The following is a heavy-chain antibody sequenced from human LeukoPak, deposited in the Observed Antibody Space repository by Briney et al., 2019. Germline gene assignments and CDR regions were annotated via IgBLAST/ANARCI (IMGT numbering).Heavy chain of an antibody. Sequence: PSETLSLTCAVYGGSFSGYYWSWIRQPPGKGLEWIGEINHSGSTNYNPSLKSRVTISVDTSKNQFSLKLSSVTAADMAVYYCARHSSSWYEPKYYFDYWGQGTLVTVSS. CDR3: ARHSSSWYEPKYYFDY. CDR1: GGSFSGYY. V-gene: IGHV4-34*01. J-gene: IGHJ4*02. D-gene: IGHD6-13*01. CDR2: INHSGST.